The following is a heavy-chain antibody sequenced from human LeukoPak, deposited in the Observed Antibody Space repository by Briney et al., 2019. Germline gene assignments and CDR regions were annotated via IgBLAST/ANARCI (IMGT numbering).Heavy chain of an antibody. Sequence: GGSLRLSCAASGFIVSGDFMSWVRQAPGKGLVWVSRISPTGSTTSYADSVKGRFTVSRDNAKNTLYLQVNNLRAEDTAVYYCARGSNSNWSGLDFWGQGTLLTVSS. CDR3: ARGSNSNWSGLDF. CDR1: GFIVSGDF. CDR2: ISPTGSTT. V-gene: IGHV3-74*01. D-gene: IGHD6-6*01. J-gene: IGHJ4*02.